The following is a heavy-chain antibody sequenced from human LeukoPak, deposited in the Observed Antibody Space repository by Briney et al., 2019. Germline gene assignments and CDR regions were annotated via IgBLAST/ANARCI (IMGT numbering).Heavy chain of an antibody. J-gene: IGHJ3*02. D-gene: IGHD6-13*01. Sequence: GGSLRLSCAASGFTVSSNYMSWVRQAPGKGLEWVSVIYSGGSTYYADSVKGRFTISRDNSKNTLYLQMNSPRAEDTAVYYCASQRGSRYSSSWFVFNDAFDIWGQGTMVTVSS. CDR1: GFTVSSNY. CDR3: ASQRGSRYSSSWFVFNDAFDI. CDR2: IYSGGST. V-gene: IGHV3-66*04.